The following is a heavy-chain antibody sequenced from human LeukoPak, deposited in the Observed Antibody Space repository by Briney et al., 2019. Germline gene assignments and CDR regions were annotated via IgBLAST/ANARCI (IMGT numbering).Heavy chain of an antibody. D-gene: IGHD3-3*01. Sequence: GASVKVSCKASGGTFSSYAISWVRQAPGQGLEWMGGIIPIFGTANYAQKFQGRVTITADESTSTAYMELSSLRSEDTAVYYCARVTAVTIFGVVMSLNAFDIWGQGTMVTVSS. J-gene: IGHJ3*02. V-gene: IGHV1-69*13. CDR1: GGTFSSYA. CDR3: ARVTAVTIFGVVMSLNAFDI. CDR2: IIPIFGTA.